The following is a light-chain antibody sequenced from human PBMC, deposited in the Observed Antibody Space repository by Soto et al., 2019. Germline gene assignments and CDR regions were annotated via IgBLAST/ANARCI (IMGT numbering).Light chain of an antibody. Sequence: QPVLTQSPSASASLGASVKLTCTLSRGHSSYAIAWHQQQPEKGPRYLMKLNSDGSHSKGDGIPDRFSGSSSGAERYLTISSLRSDDEADYYCQTWGTGIRVFGGGTKLAVL. V-gene: IGLV4-69*01. CDR3: QTWGTGIRV. CDR1: RGHSSYA. J-gene: IGLJ2*01. CDR2: LNSDGSH.